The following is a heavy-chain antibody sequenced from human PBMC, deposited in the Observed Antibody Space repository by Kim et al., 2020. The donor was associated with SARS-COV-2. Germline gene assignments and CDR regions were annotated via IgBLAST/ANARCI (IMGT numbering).Heavy chain of an antibody. D-gene: IGHD3-3*01. CDR2: IYSGGST. Sequence: GGSLRLSCAASGFTVSSNYMSWVRQAPGKGLEWFSVIYSGGSTYYADSVKGRFTISRDNSKNTLYLQMNSLRAEDTAVYYCARDREVIASRYYYYYGMDVWGQGTTVTVSS. CDR1: GFTVSSNY. V-gene: IGHV3-66*01. J-gene: IGHJ6*02. CDR3: ARDREVIASRYYYYYGMDV.